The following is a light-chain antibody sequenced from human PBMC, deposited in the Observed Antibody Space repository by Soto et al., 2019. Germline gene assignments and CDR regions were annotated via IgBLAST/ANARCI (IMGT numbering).Light chain of an antibody. CDR1: QTVGSTY. CDR3: QHYGSSPWT. Sequence: EIVLTQSPATLSLSPGERATLSCGASQTVGSTYLAWYQQKPGLAPRLLIYDASSRATGIPDRFSGSGSGTDFPLTSSRLEPEDFAVYYCQHYGSSPWTFGQGTKVEIK. J-gene: IGKJ1*01. V-gene: IGKV3D-20*01. CDR2: DAS.